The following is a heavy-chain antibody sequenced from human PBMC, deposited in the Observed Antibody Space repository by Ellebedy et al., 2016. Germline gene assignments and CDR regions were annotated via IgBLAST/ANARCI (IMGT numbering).Heavy chain of an antibody. Sequence: GGPLRLSXAVPGFTFSSYSFNWIRQAPGKGLEWVSHISSSGSLKFYADSLRDRFTISRDNAKNLLHLQMNSLTAEDTAVYFCTKEAGGSFVDSWGQGVLVTVSS. V-gene: IGHV3-48*04. CDR1: GFTFSSYS. D-gene: IGHD1-26*01. J-gene: IGHJ4*02. CDR2: ISSSGSLK. CDR3: TKEAGGSFVDS.